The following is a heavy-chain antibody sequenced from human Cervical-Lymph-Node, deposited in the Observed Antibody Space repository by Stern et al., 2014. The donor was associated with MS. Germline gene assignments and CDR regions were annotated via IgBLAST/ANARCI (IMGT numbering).Heavy chain of an antibody. D-gene: IGHD3-3*01. CDR1: GYTFRTYD. Sequence: QLVESGAEVKKPGASVKVSCKASGYTFRTYDINWVRQATGQGLEWMGWMNPKSGNTGYAQKFQGRVTMTRNTSIITAYMELSSLRSEDTAVYYCARGVPSALFGLFGYWGQGTLVTVSS. J-gene: IGHJ4*02. V-gene: IGHV1-8*01. CDR3: ARGVPSALFGLFGY. CDR2: MNPKSGNT.